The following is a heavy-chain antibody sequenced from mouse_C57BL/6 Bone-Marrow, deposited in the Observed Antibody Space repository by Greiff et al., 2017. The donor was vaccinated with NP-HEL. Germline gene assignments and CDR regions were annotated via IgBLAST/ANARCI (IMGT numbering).Heavy chain of an antibody. CDR3: ARSGFFNYYGSSYLYWYFDV. D-gene: IGHD1-1*01. CDR2: INPSNGGT. V-gene: IGHV1-53*01. Sequence: QVQLQQPGTELVKPGASVKLSCKASGYTFTSYWMHWVKQRPGQGLEWIGNINPSNGGTNYNEKFKSKATLTVDKSSSTAYMQLSSLTSEDSAVXYCARSGFFNYYGSSYLYWYFDVGGTGTTVTVSS. J-gene: IGHJ1*03. CDR1: GYTFTSYW.